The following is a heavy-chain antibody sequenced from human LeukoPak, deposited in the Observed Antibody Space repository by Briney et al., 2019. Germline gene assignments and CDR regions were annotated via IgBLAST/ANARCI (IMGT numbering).Heavy chain of an antibody. Sequence: SEALSLTCAVYGGSFSGYYWTWIRQPPGKGLEWIGEINHSGSTNYNPSLKSRVTISVDTSKNQFSLKLSSVTAADTAVYYCARGQGTVTTHWGQGTLVTVSS. D-gene: IGHD4-17*01. J-gene: IGHJ4*02. V-gene: IGHV4-34*01. CDR2: INHSGST. CDR1: GGSFSGYY. CDR3: ARGQGTVTTH.